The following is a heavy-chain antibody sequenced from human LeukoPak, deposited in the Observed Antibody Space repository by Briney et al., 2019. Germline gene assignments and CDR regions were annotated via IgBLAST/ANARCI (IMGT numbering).Heavy chain of an antibody. CDR2: INPNSVGT. CDR3: ATEGPVVQAAVDY. CDR1: GYTFTGYY. J-gene: IGHJ4*02. V-gene: IGHV1-2*02. Sequence: ASVKVSCKASGYTFTGYYMHWVRQSPGQGLEWMGWINPNSVGTNYAQKFQGRVTMTRDTSISTAYMEMSRLRSDDPAVYYCATEGPVVQAAVDYWGQGTLVTVSS. D-gene: IGHD2-2*01.